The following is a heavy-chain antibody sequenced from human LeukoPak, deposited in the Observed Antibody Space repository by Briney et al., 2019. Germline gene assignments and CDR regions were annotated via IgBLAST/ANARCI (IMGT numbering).Heavy chain of an antibody. CDR2: INPNSGGT. V-gene: IGHV1-2*02. D-gene: IGHD3-16*01. Sequence: ASVKVSRKASGYTFTGDYMHWVRQAPGQGLEWMGWINPNSGGTNYAQKFQGRVTMTSDTSISTAYMELSRLRSDDTAVYYCARGDYTGPRDYWGQGTLVTVSS. CDR3: ARGDYTGPRDY. J-gene: IGHJ4*02. CDR1: GYTFTGDY.